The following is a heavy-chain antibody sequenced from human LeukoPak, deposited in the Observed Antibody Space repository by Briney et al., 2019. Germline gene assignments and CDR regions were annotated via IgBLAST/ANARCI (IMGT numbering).Heavy chain of an antibody. J-gene: IGHJ4*02. V-gene: IGHV3-74*01. D-gene: IGHD2-21*02. CDR1: GFTFSTYW. Sequence: GGSLRLSCAASGFTFSTYWMYWVRQAPGKGLEWLSRINSDGTSTDYADSVKGRFTISRDNAKNTVYLQMSSLRADDTAVYYCARDPHCGVDCYFDSWGQGVPVTVSS. CDR2: INSDGTST. CDR3: ARDPHCGVDCYFDS.